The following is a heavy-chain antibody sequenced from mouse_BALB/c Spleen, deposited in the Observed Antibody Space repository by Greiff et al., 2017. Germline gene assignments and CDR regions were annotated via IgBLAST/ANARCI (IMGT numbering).Heavy chain of an antibody. Sequence: EVQLVESGGGLVKPGGSLKLSCAASGFTFSSYAMSWVRQSPEKRLEWVAYISSGGGSTYYPDTVKGRFTISRDNAKNTLYLQMCSLKSEDTAMYYCARHDSYYRCSFAYWGQGTLVTVSA. J-gene: IGHJ3*01. CDR3: ARHDSYYRCSFAY. CDR1: GFTFSSYA. V-gene: IGHV5-12-1*01. D-gene: IGHD2-14*01. CDR2: ISSGGGST.